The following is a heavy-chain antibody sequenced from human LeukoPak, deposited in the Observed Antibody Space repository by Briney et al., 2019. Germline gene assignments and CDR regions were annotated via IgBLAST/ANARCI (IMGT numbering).Heavy chain of an antibody. CDR1: RYTFTGYY. D-gene: IGHD3-22*01. CDR3: AVDKNYYDSSGYYHSSGGYDY. J-gene: IGHJ4*02. V-gene: IGHV1-2*06. CDR2: INPNSGGT. Sequence: ASVKVSCKASRYTFTGYYMHWVRQAPGQGLEWMGRINPNSGGTNYAKKFQGRVTMTRDTSISTAYMELSRLRSDDTAVYYCAVDKNYYDSSGYYHSSGGYDYWGQGTLVTVSS.